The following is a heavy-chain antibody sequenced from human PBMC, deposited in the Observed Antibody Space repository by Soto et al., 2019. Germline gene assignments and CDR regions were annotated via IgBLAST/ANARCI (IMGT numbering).Heavy chain of an antibody. D-gene: IGHD3-10*01. Sequence: KASETLSLTCAVYGGSFSGYYWSWIRQPPGKGLEWIGEINHSGSTNYNPSLKSRVTISVDTSKNQFSLKLSSVTAADTAVYYCARRGDYFDYWGQGTLVTVSS. CDR1: GGSFSGYY. CDR2: INHSGST. J-gene: IGHJ4*02. V-gene: IGHV4-34*01. CDR3: ARRGDYFDY.